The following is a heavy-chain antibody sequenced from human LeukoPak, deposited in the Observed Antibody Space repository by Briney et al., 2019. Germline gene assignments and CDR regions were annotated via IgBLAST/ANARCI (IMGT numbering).Heavy chain of an antibody. D-gene: IGHD3-10*01. Sequence: SETLSLTCAVFGGSFSGYNWNWIRQPPGKGLEWIGEINHSGDTKYNPSLKSRVTISLDTSKNQFSLKLNSVTAADTAVYYCARDRGITTARGVPSWFDPWGQGTLVTVSS. CDR2: INHSGDT. CDR1: GGSFSGYN. V-gene: IGHV4-34*01. CDR3: ARDRGITTARGVPSWFDP. J-gene: IGHJ5*02.